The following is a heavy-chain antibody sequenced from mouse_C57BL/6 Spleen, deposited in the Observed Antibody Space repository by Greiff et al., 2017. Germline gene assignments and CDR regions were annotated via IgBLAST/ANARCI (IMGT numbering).Heavy chain of an antibody. V-gene: IGHV5-4*01. J-gene: IGHJ2*01. Sequence: EVQLVESGGGLVKPGGSLKLSCAASGFTFSSYAMSWVRQTPEKRLEWVATISDGGSYTYYPDNVKGRFTISRDNAKNNLYLQMSHLKSEDTAMYNGARNHYYGSSYAYFDDWGQGTTLTVSS. D-gene: IGHD1-1*01. CDR2: ISDGGSYT. CDR1: GFTFSSYA. CDR3: ARNHYYGSSYAYFDD.